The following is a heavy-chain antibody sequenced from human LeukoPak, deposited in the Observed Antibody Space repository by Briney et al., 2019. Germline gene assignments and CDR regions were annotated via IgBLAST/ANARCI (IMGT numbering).Heavy chain of an antibody. J-gene: IGHJ4*01. CDR2: VYNTGGT. V-gene: IGHV4-59*01. CDR1: GGSISGYY. CDR3: ARGGWSLDY. Sequence: PSETLSLTCTVSGGSISGYYWSWVRQPPGKGLEWIGYVYNTGGTNYNPSLKSRVNISIETSKNQFSLKVRSVTAADTAVYYCARGGWSLDYWGHGTLVTVSS. D-gene: IGHD2-15*01.